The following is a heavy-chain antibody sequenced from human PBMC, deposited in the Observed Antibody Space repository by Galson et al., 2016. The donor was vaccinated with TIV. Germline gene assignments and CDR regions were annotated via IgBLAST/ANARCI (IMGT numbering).Heavy chain of an antibody. Sequence: SVKVSCKASGGVFNNYAIIWVRQAPGQGLEWMGGIVPPSRTNYAKKFQGRVTVTADEATKTTYMDLSGLRSDDTAVYYCARGGHYALDVWGQGTAVTVSS. D-gene: IGHD3-16*01. CDR2: IVPPSRT. V-gene: IGHV1-69*13. CDR1: GGVFNNYA. J-gene: IGHJ6*02. CDR3: ARGGHYALDV.